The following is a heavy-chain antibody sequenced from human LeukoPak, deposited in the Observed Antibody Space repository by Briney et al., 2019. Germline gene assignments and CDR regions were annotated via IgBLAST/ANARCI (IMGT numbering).Heavy chain of an antibody. CDR1: GFTFSSYW. D-gene: IGHD2-2*01. CDR3: ARDPFLGYCSTTSCSHFDY. Sequence: GGSLRLSCAASGFTFSSYWMSWVRQAPGKGLEWVANIKQDGSEKYYVDSVKGRFTISRDNAKNSLYLQMNSLRAEDTAVYYCARDPFLGYCSTTSCSHFDYWGQGTLVTVSS. J-gene: IGHJ4*02. CDR2: IKQDGSEK. V-gene: IGHV3-7*01.